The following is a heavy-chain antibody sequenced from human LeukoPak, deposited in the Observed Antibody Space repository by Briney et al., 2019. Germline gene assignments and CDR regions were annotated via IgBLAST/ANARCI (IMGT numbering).Heavy chain of an antibody. CDR1: GGSVSSNSAT. Sequence: SQTLSLTCAISGGSVSSNSATWNWIRRSPSRGLEWLGRTYYRSKWYNEYAASVKSRTTINPDTSRNQFSLHLNSVTPEDTAVYFCAGSHSSTWYPDCWGQGTLVTVSS. V-gene: IGHV6-1*01. CDR2: TYYRSKWYN. CDR3: AGSHSSTWYPDC. J-gene: IGHJ4*02. D-gene: IGHD6-13*01.